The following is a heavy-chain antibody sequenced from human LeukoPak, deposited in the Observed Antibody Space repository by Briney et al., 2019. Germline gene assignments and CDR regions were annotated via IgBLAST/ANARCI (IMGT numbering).Heavy chain of an antibody. CDR1: GYTFTGYY. Sequence: GASVKVSCKASGYTFTGYYMHWVRQAPGQGLEWMGWINPNSGGTNYAQKFQGRVTMTRDTSTDTAYMELSSLRSEDTAAYYCATGNPSIAVAGTPADYWGQGTWSPSPQ. CDR2: INPNSGGT. V-gene: IGHV1-2*02. CDR3: ATGNPSIAVAGTPADY. D-gene: IGHD6-19*01. J-gene: IGHJ4*02.